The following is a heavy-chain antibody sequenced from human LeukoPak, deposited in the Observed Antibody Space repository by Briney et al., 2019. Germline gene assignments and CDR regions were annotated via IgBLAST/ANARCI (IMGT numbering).Heavy chain of an antibody. CDR1: GFTVSSNY. CDR3: AKVLRWTNFDY. J-gene: IGHJ4*02. D-gene: IGHD4-23*01. Sequence: GGSLRLSCAVSGFTVSSNYMSWVRQAPGKGLEWVSVIYSGGGTYYADSVKGRFTISRDNSKNTVYLQMNSLRAEDTAVYYCAKVLRWTNFDYWGQGTLVTVSS. V-gene: IGHV3-53*01. CDR2: IYSGGGT.